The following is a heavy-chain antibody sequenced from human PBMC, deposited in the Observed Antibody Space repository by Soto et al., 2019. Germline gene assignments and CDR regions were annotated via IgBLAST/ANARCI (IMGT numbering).Heavy chain of an antibody. CDR3: ARVRASRGKRDFDS. D-gene: IGHD6-13*01. CDR1: GGSFSGYY. CDR2: INPSGGT. Sequence: QVHLQQWGAGLLKPSETLSLTCGVYGGSFSGYYWSWIRQPPGKGLEWIGEINPSGGTNYNPSLKSRVTISVDTSKNQFSLKVTSVTAADTAVYYCARVRASRGKRDFDSWGQGTLVTVSS. V-gene: IGHV4-34*01. J-gene: IGHJ4*02.